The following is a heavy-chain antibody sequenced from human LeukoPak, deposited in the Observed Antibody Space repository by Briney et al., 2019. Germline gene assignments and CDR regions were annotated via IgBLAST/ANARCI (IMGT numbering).Heavy chain of an antibody. V-gene: IGHV1-46*01. J-gene: IGHJ3*02. CDR1: GYTFTSYN. CDR2: IKPSGDNT. Sequence: GASVKVSCKTSGYTFTSYNLHWVRQAPGQRLEWMGTIKPSGDNTHYAQKFQGRFTMTSDTSTSSVYMELSSLISADTAVYYCARVRDGYNDAYDIWGQGTMVTVTS. CDR3: ARVRDGYNDAYDI. D-gene: IGHD5-24*01.